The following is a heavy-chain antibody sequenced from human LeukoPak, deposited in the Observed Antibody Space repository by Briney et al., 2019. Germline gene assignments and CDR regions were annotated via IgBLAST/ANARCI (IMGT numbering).Heavy chain of an antibody. CDR3: ARVSFFRWAATRPSYYYNYMDV. V-gene: IGHV4-34*01. J-gene: IGHJ6*03. Sequence: SETLSLTCAVYGGSFSGYYWSWIRQPPGKGLEWIGEINHSGSTNYNPSLKSRVTISVDTSKNQFSLKLSSVTAADTAVYYCARVSFFRWAATRPSYYYNYMDVWGKGTTVTVSS. D-gene: IGHD2-15*01. CDR1: GGSFSGYY. CDR2: INHSGST.